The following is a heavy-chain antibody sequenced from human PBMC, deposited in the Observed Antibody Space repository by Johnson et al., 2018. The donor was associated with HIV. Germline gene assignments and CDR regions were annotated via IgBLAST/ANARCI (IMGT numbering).Heavy chain of an antibody. D-gene: IGHD6-13*01. CDR1: GFTFSNYA. CDR3: ARSPRAAEGAFDI. CDR2: ISYDGSNK. Sequence: QVQLVESGGGVVQPGRSLRLSCAASGFTFSNYAMHWVRQATGRGLEWVAVISYDGSNKYYADSVKGRFTISRDNSKNTLYLQMNSRRAEDTAVYYCARSPRAAEGAFDIWGQGTMVTVSS. V-gene: IGHV3-30*04. J-gene: IGHJ3*02.